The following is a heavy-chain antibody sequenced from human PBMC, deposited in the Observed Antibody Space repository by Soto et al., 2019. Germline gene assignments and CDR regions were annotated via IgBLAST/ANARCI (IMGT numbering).Heavy chain of an antibody. V-gene: IGHV3-33*01. D-gene: IGHD6-19*01. CDR2: LGYDGSNE. CDR3: ARDDIPGIAVATYGLDV. J-gene: IGHJ6*02. Sequence: QVQLVESGGGVVQPGRSLRLSCAASGFIFSNFGMHWVRQAPGKGLEWVAVLGYDGSNEYYADSVKGRFTISKDNSKNMLYLQMNSLRAEDTAVYYCARDDIPGIAVATYGLDVWGQGSTVTVSS. CDR1: GFIFSNFG.